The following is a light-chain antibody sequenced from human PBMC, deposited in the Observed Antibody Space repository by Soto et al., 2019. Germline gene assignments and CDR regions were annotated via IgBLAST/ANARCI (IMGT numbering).Light chain of an antibody. CDR1: QSISSW. V-gene: IGKV1-5*03. CDR2: KAS. Sequence: DIQMTQSPATLSSSLGDRATLTCRASQSISSWLAWYKQKPGKAPKLLIYKASSLESGVPSRFRGSGSGTEFTLTISSLKPDDFATYYCQQYNSYSGTFGQGTKVDIK. CDR3: QQYNSYSGT. J-gene: IGKJ1*01.